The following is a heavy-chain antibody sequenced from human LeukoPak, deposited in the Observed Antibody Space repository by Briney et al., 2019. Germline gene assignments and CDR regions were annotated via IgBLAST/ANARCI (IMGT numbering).Heavy chain of an antibody. J-gene: IGHJ5*02. Sequence: PGGFLRLSCAASGFTFSSYWMHWVRQAPGKGLVWVSRINSDGSSTSHADSVKGRFTISRDNAKNTLYLQMNSLRGEDTAVYYCAREVLVYTAMVGFDPWGQGTLVTVSS. CDR2: INSDGSST. V-gene: IGHV3-74*01. D-gene: IGHD5-18*01. CDR3: AREVLVYTAMVGFDP. CDR1: GFTFSSYW.